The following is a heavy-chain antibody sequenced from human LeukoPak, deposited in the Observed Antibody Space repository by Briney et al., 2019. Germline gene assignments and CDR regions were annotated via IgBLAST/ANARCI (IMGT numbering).Heavy chain of an antibody. CDR2: IRDDGSNK. Sequence: GGSLRLSCAASGFTLSSYGMHWVRQAPGKGLEWVAFIRDDGSNKYYADSVKGRFTISRDNSKNTLYLEMNSLRNEDTAVYYCAKDPGSSWYAGHWFDPWGQGTLVTVSS. CDR3: AKDPGSSWYAGHWFDP. D-gene: IGHD6-13*01. J-gene: IGHJ5*02. CDR1: GFTLSSYG. V-gene: IGHV3-30*02.